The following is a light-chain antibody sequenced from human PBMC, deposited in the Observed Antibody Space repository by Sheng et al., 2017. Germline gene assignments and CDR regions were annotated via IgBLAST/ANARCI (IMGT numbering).Light chain of an antibody. Sequence: DIQMTQSPSSLSASVGDRVTITCQATQDISKDLNWYQQKPGKAPKLLIYGASNLETGVPSRFSGSRSGTEFTFTISSLQHEDIATYYCQQYDNLPYTFGQGTTLEIK. V-gene: IGKV1-33*01. CDR1: QDISKD. CDR2: GAS. CDR3: QQYDNLPYT. J-gene: IGKJ2*01.